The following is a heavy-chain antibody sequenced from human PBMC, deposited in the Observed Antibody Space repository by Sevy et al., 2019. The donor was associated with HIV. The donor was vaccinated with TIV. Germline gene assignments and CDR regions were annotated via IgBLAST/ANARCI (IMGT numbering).Heavy chain of an antibody. Sequence: GGSLRLSCPAPGFSFGTSAMAWVRQAPGRGLEGVSRVGPTSLRTYYAESVKGRFTISRDNSKNTLYLQMNSLRAEDTAIYYCAKLHSRMIPGNGALDYWGRGTLVTVSS. J-gene: IGHJ4*01. D-gene: IGHD3-16*01. CDR3: AKLHSRMIPGNGALDY. CDR2: VGPTSLRT. V-gene: IGHV3-23*01. CDR1: GFSFGTSA.